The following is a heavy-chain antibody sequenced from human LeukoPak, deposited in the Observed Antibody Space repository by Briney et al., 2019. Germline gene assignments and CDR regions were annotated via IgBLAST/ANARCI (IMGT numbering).Heavy chain of an antibody. CDR1: GFTFSSYW. D-gene: IGHD6-13*01. J-gene: IGHJ4*02. Sequence: GGSLRLSCAASGFTFSSYWMSWVRQAPGKGLEWVANIKQDGSETYYVDSVKGRFTISRDNAKNSLYLQLSGLRAEDTAVYYCARDPAAADHWGQGTLVTVSS. CDR3: ARDPAAADH. V-gene: IGHV3-7*01. CDR2: IKQDGSET.